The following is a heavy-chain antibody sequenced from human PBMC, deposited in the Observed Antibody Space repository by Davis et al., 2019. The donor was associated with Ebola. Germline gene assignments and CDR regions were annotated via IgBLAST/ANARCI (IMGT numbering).Heavy chain of an antibody. CDR3: AIFSSGWYLSS. CDR1: GYTFTRYA. Sequence: AASVKVSCKASGYTFTRYAMHWVRQAPGQRLEWMGWINAGNGNTKYSQKFQGRVTITRDTSASTAYMELSSLRSEDAAVYYCAIFSSGWYLSSWGQGTLVTVSS. D-gene: IGHD6-19*01. V-gene: IGHV1-3*01. J-gene: IGHJ5*02. CDR2: INAGNGNT.